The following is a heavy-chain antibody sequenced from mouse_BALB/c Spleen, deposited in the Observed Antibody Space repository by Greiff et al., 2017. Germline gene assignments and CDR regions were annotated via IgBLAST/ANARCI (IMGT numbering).Heavy chain of an antibody. V-gene: IGHV7-3*02. J-gene: IGHJ3*01. CDR2: IRNKANGYTT. D-gene: IGHD2-4*01. CDR1: GFTFTDYY. Sequence: DVHLVESGGGLVQPGGSLRLSCATSGFTFTDYYMSWVRQPPGKALEWLGFIRNKANGYTTEYSASVKGRFTISRDNSQSILYLQMNTLRAEDSATYYCARSFYDYDFWFAYWGQGTLVTVSA. CDR3: ARSFYDYDFWFAY.